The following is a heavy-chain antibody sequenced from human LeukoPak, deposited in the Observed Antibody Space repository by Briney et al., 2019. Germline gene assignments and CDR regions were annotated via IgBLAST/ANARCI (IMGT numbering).Heavy chain of an antibody. V-gene: IGHV1-2*02. CDR2: INPNSGGT. CDR1: GYTFTGYY. Sequence: GASVKVSCKASGYTFTGYYMHWVRQAPGQGLEWMGWINPNSGGTNYAQKLQGRVTMTRDTSISTAYMELSRLRSDDTAVYYCAREERGYSYGNWFDPWGQGTLVTVSS. D-gene: IGHD5-18*01. J-gene: IGHJ5*02. CDR3: AREERGYSYGNWFDP.